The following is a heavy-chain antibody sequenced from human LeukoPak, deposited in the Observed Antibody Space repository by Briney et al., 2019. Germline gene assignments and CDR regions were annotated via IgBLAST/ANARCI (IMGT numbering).Heavy chain of an antibody. CDR3: AKDHYTSSWYDFDY. Sequence: GGSLRLSCTASGSTFSSYAMNWVRQAPGKGLEWVSSISGSGGGTYYADSVKGRFTISRDSSKNTLYLQMNSLRAEDTAVYYCAKDHYTSSWYDFDYWGQGTLVTVSS. CDR1: GSTFSSYA. CDR2: ISGSGGGT. V-gene: IGHV3-23*01. J-gene: IGHJ4*02. D-gene: IGHD6-13*01.